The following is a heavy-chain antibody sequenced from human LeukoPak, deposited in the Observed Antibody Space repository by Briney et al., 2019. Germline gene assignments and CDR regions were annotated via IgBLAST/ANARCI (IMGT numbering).Heavy chain of an antibody. V-gene: IGHV3-21*01. Sequence: PGGTLRLSCAASGFTFSIFGMSWVRQAPGKGLEWVSSISSSSSYIYYADSVKGRFTISRDNAKNSLYLQMNSLRAEDTAVYYCARILAYCGGDCLGWGQGILVTVSS. CDR3: ARILAYCGGDCLG. CDR2: ISSSSSYI. CDR1: GFTFSIFG. J-gene: IGHJ4*02. D-gene: IGHD2-21*02.